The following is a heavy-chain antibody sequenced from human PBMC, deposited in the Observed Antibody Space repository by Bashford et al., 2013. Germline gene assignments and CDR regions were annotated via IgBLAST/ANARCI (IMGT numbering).Heavy chain of an antibody. V-gene: IGHV4-31*03. J-gene: IGHJ4*02. CDR3: ASRVYDSRGFFVGVFDY. CDR2: INYSGST. D-gene: IGHD3-22*01. Sequence: SETLSLTCTVSGASINSGGYYWSWIRQYPGKGLEWIGYINYSGSTDYNPSLKSRVTISIDTSKNQFSLKLNSVTAADTAVYYCASRVYDSRGFFVGVFDYWGQGTLVTVSS. CDR1: GASINSGGYY.